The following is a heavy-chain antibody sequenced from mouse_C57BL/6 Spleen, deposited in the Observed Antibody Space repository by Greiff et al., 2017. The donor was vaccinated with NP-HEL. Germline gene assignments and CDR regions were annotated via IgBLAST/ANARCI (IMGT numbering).Heavy chain of an antibody. CDR1: GYTFTSYW. D-gene: IGHD1-1*01. J-gene: IGHJ1*03. CDR3: ARSPTTVVPYWYFDV. Sequence: VKLKQPGAELVMPGASVKLSCKASGYTFTSYWMHWVKQRPGQGLEWIGEIDPSASYTNYNQKFKGKSTLTVDKSSSTAYMQLSSLTSEDSAVYYCARSPTTVVPYWYFDVWGTGTTVTVSS. V-gene: IGHV1-69*01. CDR2: IDPSASYT.